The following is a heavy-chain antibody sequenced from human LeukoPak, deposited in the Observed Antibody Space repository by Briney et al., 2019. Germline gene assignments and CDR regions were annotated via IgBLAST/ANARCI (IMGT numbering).Heavy chain of an antibody. CDR3: ARDLGQWLETYYFDY. CDR2: IIPIFGTA. Sequence: ASVTVSCKASGGTFSSYAISWVRQAPGQGLEWMGGIIPIFGTANYAQKFQGRVTITADESTSTAYMELSSLRSEDTAVYYCARDLGQWLETYYFDYWGQGTLVTVSS. V-gene: IGHV1-69*13. CDR1: GGTFSSYA. J-gene: IGHJ4*02. D-gene: IGHD6-19*01.